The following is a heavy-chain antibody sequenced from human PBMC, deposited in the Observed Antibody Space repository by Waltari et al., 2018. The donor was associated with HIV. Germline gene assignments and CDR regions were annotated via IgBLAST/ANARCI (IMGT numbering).Heavy chain of an antibody. V-gene: IGHV1-18*01. CDR1: GYTFSAYT. Sequence: VQLVQSGAEMRKPGASVKVSCRASGYTFSAYTISWVRQAPGQGLEWMGWISGYNGNTNEAQKFQGRVNMTTDTSTSTAHMELRSLRSDDTAVYYCARGVSIVRGVMIRGHMDVWGQGTTVTVSS. J-gene: IGHJ6*02. CDR2: ISGYNGNT. D-gene: IGHD3-10*01. CDR3: ARGVSIVRGVMIRGHMDV.